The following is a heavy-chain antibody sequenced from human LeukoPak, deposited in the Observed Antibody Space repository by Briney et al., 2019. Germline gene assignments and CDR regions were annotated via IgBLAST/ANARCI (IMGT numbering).Heavy chain of an antibody. J-gene: IGHJ5*02. D-gene: IGHD3-22*01. CDR1: GYNFTSYW. Sequence: GGSLQISCQGSGYNFTSYWIGWARPLPGKGLEGMGIIYPGESDTRYSPSFQGQVTISANKSNSTAYLQCSTLKASDTAMYYCARLSLSVYYDSSGYYSNWFDLWGQGTLVTVSS. V-gene: IGHV5-51*01. CDR2: IYPGESDT. CDR3: ARLSLSVYYDSSGYYSNWFDL.